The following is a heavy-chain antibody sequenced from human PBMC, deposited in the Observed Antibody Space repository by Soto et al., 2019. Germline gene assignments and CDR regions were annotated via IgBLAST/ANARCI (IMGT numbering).Heavy chain of an antibody. Sequence: GGSLRLSCAASGFTFSSYAMSWVRQAPGKGLEWVSAISGSGGSTYYADSVKGRFTISRDNSKNTLYLQMNSLRAEDTAVYYCAKDHAPDIVVVVAATPWGQGTLVTVSS. J-gene: IGHJ5*02. CDR2: ISGSGGST. CDR1: GFTFSSYA. CDR3: AKDHAPDIVVVVAATP. D-gene: IGHD2-15*01. V-gene: IGHV3-23*01.